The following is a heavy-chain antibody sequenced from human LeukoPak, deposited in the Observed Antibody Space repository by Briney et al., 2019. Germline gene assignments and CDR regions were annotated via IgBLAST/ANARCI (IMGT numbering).Heavy chain of an antibody. D-gene: IGHD6-19*01. Sequence: ASVKVSCKASGYTFNRHGIAWVRQAPGQGLEWMGWISCYNGDTNYAQKVQGRVTMTTDTSTSTTYMELRSLTSDDTAVYYCARDPSNSGGWNPYFDYWGQGALVTVSS. CDR1: GYTFNRHG. CDR2: ISCYNGDT. V-gene: IGHV1-18*01. CDR3: ARDPSNSGGWNPYFDY. J-gene: IGHJ4*02.